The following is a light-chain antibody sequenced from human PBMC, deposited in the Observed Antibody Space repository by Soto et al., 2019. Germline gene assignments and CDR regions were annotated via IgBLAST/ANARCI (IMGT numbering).Light chain of an antibody. CDR1: SSDVGGYNY. V-gene: IGLV2-8*01. CDR2: DVS. Sequence: QSALTQPPSASGSPGQSVTISCTGTSSDVGGYNYVSWYQQHPGKAPKLMIYDVSKRPSGVPDRFSGSKSGNTASLTVSGLQAEDEADYYCSSYAGSRNVVFGGGTKVTVL. CDR3: SSYAGSRNVV. J-gene: IGLJ3*02.